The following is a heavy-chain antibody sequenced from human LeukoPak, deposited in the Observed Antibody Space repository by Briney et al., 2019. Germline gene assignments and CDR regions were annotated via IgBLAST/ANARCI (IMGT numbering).Heavy chain of an antibody. V-gene: IGHV3-9*01. D-gene: IGHD1/OR15-1a*01. J-gene: IGHJ4*02. CDR2: ISWNSNSI. Sequence: GGSLRLSCATSGFTFEDYVMKWVRQVPGKGLEWVSGISWNSNSIGYADSEKGRFTISRDNAKNSLYLQMDSLRVEDTALYYCAKDEQLGNWGQGTLVTVSS. CDR3: AKDEQLGN. CDR1: GFTFEDYV.